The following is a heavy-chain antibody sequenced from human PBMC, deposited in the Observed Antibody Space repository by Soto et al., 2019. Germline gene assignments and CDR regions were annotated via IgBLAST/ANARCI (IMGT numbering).Heavy chain of an antibody. D-gene: IGHD3-10*01. CDR3: ARLWFGEFVYYGMDV. CDR2: IYYSGST. CDR1: GGSICLSSYY. J-gene: IGHJ6*02. V-gene: IGHV4-39*01. Sequence: PTETLSRTCTVTGGSICLSSYYGGSIRQPPGKGLGWIGSIYYSGSTYYNPSLKSRVTISVDTSKNQFSLKLSSVTAADTAVYYCARLWFGEFVYYGMDVWGQGTTVT.